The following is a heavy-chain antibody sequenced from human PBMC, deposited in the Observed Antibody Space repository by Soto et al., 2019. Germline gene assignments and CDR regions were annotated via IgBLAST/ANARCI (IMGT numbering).Heavy chain of an antibody. CDR1: GVSISNVNYY. D-gene: IGHD7-27*01. CDR3: ARGPSGDKVDY. CDR2: IYNGGTT. Sequence: QVQLQESGPGLVKPSQTLSLICTVSGVSISNVNYYWSWIRQSPDKGLEWFGHIYNGGTTYNNQSLTSRLTISVDTAKNQFSLQLSSVSAADTAVYYCARGPSGDKVDYWGQGTLVTVSS. V-gene: IGHV4-30-4*01. J-gene: IGHJ4*02.